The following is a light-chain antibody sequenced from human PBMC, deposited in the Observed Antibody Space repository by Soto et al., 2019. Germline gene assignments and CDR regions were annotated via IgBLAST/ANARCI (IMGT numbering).Light chain of an antibody. J-gene: IGLJ3*02. V-gene: IGLV2-14*03. Sequence: QSVLTQPASVSGSLGQSITISCTGTSSDVGAYNYVSWFQQHPGKAPKLKIYEVSNRPSGVSNRFSGSKSGYTASLTISELQAEDEADYYCTSFTSSSTWVFGGGTKLTVL. CDR1: SSDVGAYNY. CDR2: EVS. CDR3: TSFTSSSTWV.